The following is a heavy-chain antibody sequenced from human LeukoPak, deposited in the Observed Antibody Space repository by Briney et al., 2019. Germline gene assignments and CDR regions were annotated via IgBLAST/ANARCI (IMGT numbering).Heavy chain of an antibody. CDR1: GYTFTSYG. D-gene: IGHD3-10*01. J-gene: IGHJ5*02. Sequence: ASVKVSCKASGYTFTSYGISWVRQAPGQGLEWMGGFDPEDGETIYAQKFQGRVTMTEDTSTDTAYMELGSLRSEDTAVYYCATVWGSGSRRWFDPWGQGTLVTVSS. CDR2: FDPEDGET. V-gene: IGHV1-24*01. CDR3: ATVWGSGSRRWFDP.